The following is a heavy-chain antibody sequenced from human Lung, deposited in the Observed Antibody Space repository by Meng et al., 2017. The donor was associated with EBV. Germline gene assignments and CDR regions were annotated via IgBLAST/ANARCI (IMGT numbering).Heavy chain of an antibody. CDR3: ARHAEYGDYKSYFDP. D-gene: IGHD4-17*01. CDR2: IFYTGNA. J-gene: IGHJ5*02. V-gene: IGHV4-39*01. CDR1: RGSISSVYF. Sequence: QAARHGLGTPYETPPLPWPGSRGSISSVYFWGWIRQPPGKGLEWIGTIFYTGNAYYSPTLKSRITLSADTSKNHFSLNLRSVTAADTAVYFCARHAEYGDYKSYFDPWGQGTLVTVSS.